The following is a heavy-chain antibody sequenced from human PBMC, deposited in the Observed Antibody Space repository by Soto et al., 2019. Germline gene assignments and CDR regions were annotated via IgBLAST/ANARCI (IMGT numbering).Heavy chain of an antibody. CDR3: ECQVGDYAFDP. V-gene: IGHV1-69*06. CDR2: IIPIFGTA. J-gene: IGHJ5*02. CDR1: GGTFSSYA. Sequence: QVQLVQSGAEVKKPGSSAKVSCKASGGTFSSYAISWVRQAPGQGLEWMGGIIPIFGTANYAQKFQGRVTITADKFASSAYMELSSLSSVDTAVYYCECQVGDYAFDPWGQGTLVTVSS. D-gene: IGHD4-17*01.